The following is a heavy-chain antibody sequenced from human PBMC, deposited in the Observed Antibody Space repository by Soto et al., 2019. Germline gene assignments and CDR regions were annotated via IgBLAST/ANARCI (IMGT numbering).Heavy chain of an antibody. Sequence: SETLSLTCAVYGGSFSGYYWSWIRQPPGKGLEWIGEINHSGSTNYNPSLKSRVTISVDTSKNHFSLKLTSVSAADTAVYYCARRGYDILTGYTHFDPWGQGTLVTVSS. V-gene: IGHV4-34*01. D-gene: IGHD3-9*01. J-gene: IGHJ5*02. CDR1: GGSFSGYY. CDR3: ARRGYDILTGYTHFDP. CDR2: INHSGST.